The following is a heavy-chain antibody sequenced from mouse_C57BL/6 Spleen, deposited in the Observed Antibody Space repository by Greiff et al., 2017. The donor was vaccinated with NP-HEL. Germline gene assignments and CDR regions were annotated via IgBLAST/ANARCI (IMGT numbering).Heavy chain of an antibody. Sequence: VQLQQSGPELVKPGASVKMSCKASGYTFTDYNMHWVKQSHGKSLEWIGYINPNNGGTSYNQKFKGKATLTVNKSSSTAYMELRSLTSEDSAVYYCARTAQATSYAMDYWGQGTSVTVSS. CDR2: INPNNGGT. D-gene: IGHD3-2*02. CDR3: ARTAQATSYAMDY. V-gene: IGHV1-22*01. J-gene: IGHJ4*01. CDR1: GYTFTDYN.